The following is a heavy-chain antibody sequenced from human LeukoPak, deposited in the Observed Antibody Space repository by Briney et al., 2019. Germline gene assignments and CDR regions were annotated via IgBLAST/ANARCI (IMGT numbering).Heavy chain of an antibody. CDR2: IYPGDSDT. CDR3: ARQRLLLGELSPPDY. J-gene: IGHJ4*02. Sequence: GESLKISCKGSGYSFTSYWIGWVRQMPGKGLEWMGIIYPGDSDTRYSPSFQGQVTISADKSISTAYLQWSSLKASDTAMYYCARQRLLLGELSPPDYWGQGTLVTVSS. V-gene: IGHV5-51*01. D-gene: IGHD3-16*02. CDR1: GYSFTSYW.